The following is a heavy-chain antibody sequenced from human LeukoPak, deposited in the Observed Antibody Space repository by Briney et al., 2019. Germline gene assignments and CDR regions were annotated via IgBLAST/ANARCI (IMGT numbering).Heavy chain of an antibody. J-gene: IGHJ4*02. CDR2: ISSSSSYI. D-gene: IGHD3-3*01. Sequence: GGSLRLSCAASGFTFSSYAMSWVRQAPGKGLEWVSSISSSSSYIYYADSVKGRFTISRDNAKNSLYLQMNSLRAEDTAVYYCARVLDYDFWSGPFDYWGQGTLVTVSS. CDR1: GFTFSSYA. V-gene: IGHV3-21*01. CDR3: ARVLDYDFWSGPFDY.